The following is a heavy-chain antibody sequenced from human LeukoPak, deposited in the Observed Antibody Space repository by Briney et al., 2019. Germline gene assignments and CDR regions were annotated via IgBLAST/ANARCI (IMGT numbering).Heavy chain of an antibody. Sequence: GGSLRLSCTGSGFTFSNYAVTWVRQAPGKGLEWVSGISDSGGSTYYADSLRGRFNIYRDNSKNTLYLQMNSLRAEDTAIYYCAKGQTYFFDSSGQYYFDYWGQGTLVTVSS. CDR2: ISDSGGST. D-gene: IGHD3-22*01. CDR3: AKGQTYFFDSSGQYYFDY. V-gene: IGHV3-23*01. J-gene: IGHJ4*02. CDR1: GFTFSNYA.